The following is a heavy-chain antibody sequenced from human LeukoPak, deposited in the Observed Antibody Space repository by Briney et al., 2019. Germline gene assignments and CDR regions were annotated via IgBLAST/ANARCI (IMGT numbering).Heavy chain of an antibody. CDR2: MNPNSGNT. CDR1: GYTFTSYD. D-gene: IGHD6-13*01. V-gene: IGHV1-8*01. J-gene: IGHJ6*02. Sequence: ASVKVSCKASGYTFTSYDINWVRQATGQGLEWMGWMNPNSGNTGYARKFQGRVTMTRNTSISTAYMELSSLRSEDTAVYYCARVVGGSSWYGLLYYYYGMDVWGQGTTVTVSS. CDR3: ARVVGGSSWYGLLYYYYGMDV.